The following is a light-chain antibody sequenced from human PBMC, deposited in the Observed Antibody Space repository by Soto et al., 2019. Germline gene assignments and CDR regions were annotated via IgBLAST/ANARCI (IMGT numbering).Light chain of an antibody. CDR2: DVT. CDR3: SSWTTTSTLL. J-gene: IGLJ3*02. V-gene: IGLV2-14*03. Sequence: QSALTQPASVSGSPGQSITISCTGTSSDVGGYNFVSWYQQHPGKAPRLLIYDVTNRPSGVSNRFSCSKSGNAASLTISGLQPEDEADYYCSSWTTTSTLLFGGGTQLTVL. CDR1: SSDVGGYNF.